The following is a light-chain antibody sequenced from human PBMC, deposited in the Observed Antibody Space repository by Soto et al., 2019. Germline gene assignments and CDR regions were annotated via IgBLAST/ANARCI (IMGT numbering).Light chain of an antibody. CDR2: RVS. CDR1: QSLVYSDGDTY. V-gene: IGKV2-30*01. J-gene: IGKJ1*01. CDR3: LQGTHWPPT. Sequence: DVVMTQSPLSLPVTLGQPASISCRSSQSLVYSDGDTYLSWFQQRPGQSPRRLIYRVSNRDSGVPDRFRGSGSGTDFTLKISRVEAEDVGVYYCLQGTHWPPTFGQGTKVDIK.